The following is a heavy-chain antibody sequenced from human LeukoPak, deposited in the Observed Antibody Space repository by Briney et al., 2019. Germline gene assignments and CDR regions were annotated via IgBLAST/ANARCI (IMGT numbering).Heavy chain of an antibody. Sequence: SETLSLTCAVYGGSFSGYYWSWIRQPPGKGLEWIGEINHSGSTNYNPSLKSRVTISVDKSKNQFSLKLSSVTAADTAVYYCARDLLKTYDYVWGSYRLNYFDYWGQGTLVTVSS. CDR2: INHSGST. V-gene: IGHV4-34*01. CDR1: GGSFSGYY. J-gene: IGHJ4*02. CDR3: ARDLLKTYDYVWGSYRLNYFDY. D-gene: IGHD3-16*02.